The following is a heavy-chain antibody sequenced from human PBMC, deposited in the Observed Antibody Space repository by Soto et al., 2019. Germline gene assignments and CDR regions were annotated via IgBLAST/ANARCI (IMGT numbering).Heavy chain of an antibody. CDR3: AREAGYCSRTSCYRRAFDT. D-gene: IGHD2-2*01. Sequence: EVQLVESGGDLVQPGGSLRLSCAASGFTFSGHWMHWVRQVPGKGLEWVSRINTDGGSSAYADSVKGRFTISRDNAKNTLYLRMKGLRAEDTAVYYCAREAGYCSRTSCYRRAFDTWGQGTTVTVSS. J-gene: IGHJ3*02. CDR2: INTDGGSS. V-gene: IGHV3-74*03. CDR1: GFTFSGHW.